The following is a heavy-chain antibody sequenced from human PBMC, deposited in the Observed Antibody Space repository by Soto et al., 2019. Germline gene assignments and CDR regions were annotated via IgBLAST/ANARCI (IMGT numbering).Heavy chain of an antibody. CDR1: GYTFTSYY. Sequence: QVQLVQSGAEVKKPGASVKVSCKASGYTFTSYYMHWVRQAPGQGLEWMGIINPSGGSTSYAQKFQGRVTMTRDTSTSTVYMELSSLRSEDTAVYYCARVAPGRTTTGDFDYWGQGTLVTVSS. CDR3: ARVAPGRTTTGDFDY. D-gene: IGHD4-17*01. V-gene: IGHV1-46*01. CDR2: INPSGGST. J-gene: IGHJ4*02.